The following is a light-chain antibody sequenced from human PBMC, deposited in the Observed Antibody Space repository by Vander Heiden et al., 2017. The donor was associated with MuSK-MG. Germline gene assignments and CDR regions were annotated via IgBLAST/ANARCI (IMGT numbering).Light chain of an antibody. Sequence: DIQMTQSPSSLSASVGDRVTITCRASQSISSYLNWYQQKPGKAPKLLIYAASSLQSGVPSRFSGSGSGTDFTLTISSLQPEDFATYYCQQSYSNAPVYTFGQGTKLEIK. CDR1: QSISSY. CDR2: AAS. CDR3: QQSYSNAPVYT. J-gene: IGKJ2*01. V-gene: IGKV1-39*01.